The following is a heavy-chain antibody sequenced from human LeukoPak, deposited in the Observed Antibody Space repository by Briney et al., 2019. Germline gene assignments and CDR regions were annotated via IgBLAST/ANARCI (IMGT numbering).Heavy chain of an antibody. V-gene: IGHV4-39*07. J-gene: IGHJ4*02. D-gene: IGHD3-10*01. CDR3: ARELHYYGSGTPDYFDY. CDR1: GGSISSSSYY. Sequence: SETLSLTCTVSGGSISSSSYYWGWIRQPPGKGLEWIGSIYYSGSTNYNPSLKSRVTISVDTSKNQFSLKLSSVTAADTAVYYCARELHYYGSGTPDYFDYWGQGTLVTVSS. CDR2: IYYSGST.